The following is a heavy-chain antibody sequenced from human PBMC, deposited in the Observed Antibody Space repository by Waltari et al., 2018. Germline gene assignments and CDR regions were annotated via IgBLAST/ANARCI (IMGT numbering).Heavy chain of an antibody. CDR2: ISYSGST. CDR1: GGSISNYY. D-gene: IGHD2-15*01. CDR3: AGCSDGSYCSGGTCYSYYYMDV. Sequence: QVQLQESGPGLVKPAETLSLTCTVSGGSISNYYCSWIRQPPGKGLEWIGYISYSGSTTYSPSLNVRVTITVDTSKTLFSLKLNFVTAADTAVYYCAGCSDGSYCSGGTCYSYYYMDVWGKGTTVTVSS. V-gene: IGHV4-59*01. J-gene: IGHJ6*03.